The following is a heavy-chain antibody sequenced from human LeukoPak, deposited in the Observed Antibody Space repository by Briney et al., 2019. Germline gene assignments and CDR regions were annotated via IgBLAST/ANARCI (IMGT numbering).Heavy chain of an antibody. J-gene: IGHJ6*02. CDR3: ARQWPSVWDGMDV. CDR1: GFTFSRYG. Sequence: GGSLRLSCAASGFTFSRYGMHWVRQAPGKGLEWVAVIWFDGRNKYYADSVKGRFTISRDNSKNSLYLQMNSLRVEDTAVYYCARQWPSVWDGMDVRGQGTTVTVSS. V-gene: IGHV3-33*01. CDR2: IWFDGRNK. D-gene: IGHD6-19*01.